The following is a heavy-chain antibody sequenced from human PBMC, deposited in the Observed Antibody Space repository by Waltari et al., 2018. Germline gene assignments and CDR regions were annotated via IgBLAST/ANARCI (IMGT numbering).Heavy chain of an antibody. CDR2: IIPIFGTAP. CDR3: ARRQLGGAFDP. D-gene: IGHD3-16*01. V-gene: IGHV1-69*12. J-gene: IGHJ5*02. CDR1: GGNFGSYA. Sequence: QVQLVQSGAEVKKPGSSVKVSCTASGGNFGSYAISWVRQAPGEGLEWMGGIIPIFGTAPNYAQKFQGRLTVTADESTATVYMDLSSLRSDDTAVYYCARRQLGGAFDPWGQGTLVSVSS.